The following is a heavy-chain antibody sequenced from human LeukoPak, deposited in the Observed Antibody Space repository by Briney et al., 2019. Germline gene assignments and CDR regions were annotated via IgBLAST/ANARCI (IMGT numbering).Heavy chain of an antibody. V-gene: IGHV4-59*08. Sequence: SETLSLTCSVSGGSISSYYWSWIRQPPGKGLEWIGYIYYSGSTNYNPSLKSRVTISVDTSKNQFSLKLTSVTAADTAVYYCTRHGGTHKSDYFDYWGQGTLVTVSS. D-gene: IGHD3-16*01. CDR3: TRHGGTHKSDYFDY. J-gene: IGHJ4*02. CDR1: GGSISSYY. CDR2: IYYSGST.